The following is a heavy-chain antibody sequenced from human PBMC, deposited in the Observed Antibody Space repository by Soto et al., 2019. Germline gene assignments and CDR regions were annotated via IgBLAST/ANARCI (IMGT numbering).Heavy chain of an antibody. CDR2: ISSNGGST. D-gene: IGHD2-15*01. J-gene: IGHJ6*02. Sequence: GGLRLSCSASGFTFSSYAMHWVRQAPGKGLEYVSAISSNGGSTYYADSVKGRFTISRDNSKNTLYLQMSSLRAEDTAVYYCVKDLGYCSGGSCYSTYYYGMDVWGQGTTVTVSS. CDR3: VKDLGYCSGGSCYSTYYYGMDV. V-gene: IGHV3-64D*08. CDR1: GFTFSSYA.